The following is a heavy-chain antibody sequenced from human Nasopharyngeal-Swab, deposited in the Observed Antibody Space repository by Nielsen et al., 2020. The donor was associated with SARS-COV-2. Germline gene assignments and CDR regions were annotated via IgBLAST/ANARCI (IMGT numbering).Heavy chain of an antibody. V-gene: IGHV3-23*01. J-gene: IGHJ4*02. Sequence: GESLKISCAASGFTFSSFGMHWVRQAPGKGLEWVSTITGNGDTTYYADSVKGRFTISRDNSENTLYLQMDSLRGEDTAVYYCARDAPAHYGAFYWGRGTLVTVSP. CDR3: ARDAPAHYGAFY. D-gene: IGHD4-17*01. CDR2: ITGNGDTT. CDR1: GFTFSSFG.